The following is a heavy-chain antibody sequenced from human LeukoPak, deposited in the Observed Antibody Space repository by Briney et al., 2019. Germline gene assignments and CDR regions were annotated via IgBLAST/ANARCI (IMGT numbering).Heavy chain of an antibody. V-gene: IGHV1-2*02. J-gene: IGHJ4*02. CDR3: ARGFEYSSGKDY. D-gene: IGHD6-19*01. CDR1: GGTFSSYA. Sequence: GASVKVSCKASGGTFSSYAISWVRQAPGQGLEWMGWINPNSGGTNYAQKFQGRVTMTRDTSISTAYMELSRLRSDDTAVYYCARGFEYSSGKDYWGQGTLVTVSS. CDR2: INPNSGGT.